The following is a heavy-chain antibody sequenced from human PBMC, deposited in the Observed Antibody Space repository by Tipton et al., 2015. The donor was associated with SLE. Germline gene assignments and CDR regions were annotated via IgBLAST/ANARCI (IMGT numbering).Heavy chain of an antibody. J-gene: IGHJ3*02. CDR1: GGSISSSSYY. Sequence: TLSLTCIVSGGSISSSSYYWGWIRQPPGKGLEWIGCIYYSGSTYYNPSLKCQVTISVDTSKNQFYLKVSSVAAADTAVYSCARETSMVGAFDIRSEGTMVTIAS. V-gene: IGHV4-39*07. D-gene: IGHD3-10*01. CDR3: ARETSMVGAFDI. CDR2: IYYSGST.